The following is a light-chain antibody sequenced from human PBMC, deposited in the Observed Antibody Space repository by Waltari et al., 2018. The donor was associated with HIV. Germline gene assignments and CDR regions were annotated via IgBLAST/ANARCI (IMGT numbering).Light chain of an antibody. CDR1: QSVNRH. Sequence: EVVMTQSPATLSVSPGERATLSCRASQSVNRHLAWYQHKAGQSPRLLIDGASTRATGVPARFSGSGSGTEFTLTISSLQSEDVAVYYCQQYNHWPPYTFGQGTKLEIK. CDR2: GAS. J-gene: IGKJ2*01. V-gene: IGKV3-15*01. CDR3: QQYNHWPPYT.